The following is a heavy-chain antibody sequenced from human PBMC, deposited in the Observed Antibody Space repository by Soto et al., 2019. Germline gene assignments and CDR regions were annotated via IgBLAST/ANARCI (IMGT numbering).Heavy chain of an antibody. CDR2: INTNTGNP. CDR1: GYTFTSYA. V-gene: IGHV7-4-1*01. J-gene: IGHJ4*02. CDR3: ARVPCYYDSSGWPPDY. Sequence: ASVKVSCKASGYTFTSYAMNWVRQAPGQGLEWMGWINTNTGNPTYAQGFTGRFVFSLDTSVSTAYLQICSLKAEDTAVYYCARVPCYYDSSGWPPDYWGQGTLVTVSS. D-gene: IGHD3-22*01.